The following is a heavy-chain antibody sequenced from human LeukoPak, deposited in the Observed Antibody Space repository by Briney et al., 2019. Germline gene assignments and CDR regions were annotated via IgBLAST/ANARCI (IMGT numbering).Heavy chain of an antibody. V-gene: IGHV4-59*01. CDR1: GGSISSYY. CDR2: IYYSGST. D-gene: IGHD3-10*01. Sequence: SETLSLTCTVSGGSISSYYWSWIRQPPGKGLEWIGYIYYSGSTNYNPSLKSRVTISVDTSKNQFSLKLSSVTAADTAVYYCARDGSMVRGAVSSPYMDVWGKGTTVTISS. CDR3: ARDGSMVRGAVSSPYMDV. J-gene: IGHJ6*03.